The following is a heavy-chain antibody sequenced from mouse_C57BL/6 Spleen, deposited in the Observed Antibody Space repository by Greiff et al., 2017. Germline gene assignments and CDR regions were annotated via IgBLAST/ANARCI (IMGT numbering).Heavy chain of an antibody. CDR1: GFNIKDYY. V-gene: IGHV14-2*01. Sequence: VQLKESGAELVKPGASVKLSCTASGFNIKDYYMHWVKQRTEQGLEWIGRIDPEDGETQYAPKFQGKATITAETASKTAYLQLSSLTSEDTAVYYCARSGTTVVATYYFDYWGQGTTLTVSS. D-gene: IGHD1-1*01. CDR3: ARSGTTVVATYYFDY. J-gene: IGHJ2*01. CDR2: IDPEDGET.